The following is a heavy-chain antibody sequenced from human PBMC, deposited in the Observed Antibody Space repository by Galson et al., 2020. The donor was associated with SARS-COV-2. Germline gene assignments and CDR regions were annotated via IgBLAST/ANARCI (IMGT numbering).Heavy chain of an antibody. D-gene: IGHD3-10*01. J-gene: IGHJ3*01. Sequence: ASETLSLTCTVYGGSISPYYWSWIRQPPGKGLEWIGYIYYSGSTNYNPALQSRLTISIDRSKNQFSLKLSSVTAADTAVYYCARFRGGFDDWGQGTTVSVSS. CDR3: ARFRGGFDD. V-gene: IGHV4-59*08. CDR1: GGSISPYY. CDR2: IYYSGST.